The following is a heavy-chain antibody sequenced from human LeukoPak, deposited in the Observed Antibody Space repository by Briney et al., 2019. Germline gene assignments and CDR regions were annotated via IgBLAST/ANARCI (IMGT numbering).Heavy chain of an antibody. CDR2: IYPGDSDT. D-gene: IGHD6-13*01. V-gene: IGHV5-51*01. CDR3: ARLHSSSWWFDP. J-gene: IGHJ5*02. Sequence: GEPLKISCKGSGYSFTHYWIAWVRQMPGKGLEWMGIIYPGDSDTRYSPSFQGQVTVSADKSISTAYLQWSSLKASDTAMYYCARLHSSSWWFDPWGQGTQVTVSS. CDR1: GYSFTHYW.